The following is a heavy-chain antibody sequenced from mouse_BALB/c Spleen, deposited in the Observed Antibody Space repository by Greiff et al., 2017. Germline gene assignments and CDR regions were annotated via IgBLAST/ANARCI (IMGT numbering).Heavy chain of an antibody. D-gene: IGHD2-1*01. V-gene: IGHV3-2*02. CDR2: ISYSGST. CDR3: ARWNGNYEDY. J-gene: IGHJ2*01. Sequence: VQLQQSGPGLVKPSQSLSLTCTVTGYSITSDYAWNWIRQFPGNKLEWMGYISYSGSTSYNPSLKSRISITRDTSKNQFFLQLNSVTTEDTATYYCARWNGNYEDYWGQGTTLTVSS. CDR1: GYSITSDYA.